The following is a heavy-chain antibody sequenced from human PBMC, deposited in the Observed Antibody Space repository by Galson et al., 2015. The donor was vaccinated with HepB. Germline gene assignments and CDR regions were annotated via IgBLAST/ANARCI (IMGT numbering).Heavy chain of an antibody. V-gene: IGHV3-23*01. Sequence: SLRLSCAASEFTFSSYAMSWVRQAPGKGLEWVSTITPSGGATYYADSVKGRFTISRDNSKNTLFLQMTSLRAEDTALYYCAKDGITMFRGVLFDSWGQGTLVTVSS. CDR2: ITPSGGAT. CDR1: EFTFSSYA. CDR3: AKDGITMFRGVLFDS. J-gene: IGHJ4*02. D-gene: IGHD3-10*01.